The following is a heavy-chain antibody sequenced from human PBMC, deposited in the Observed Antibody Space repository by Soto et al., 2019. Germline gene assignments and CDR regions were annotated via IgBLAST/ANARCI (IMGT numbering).Heavy chain of an antibody. V-gene: IGHV3-30*18. J-gene: IGHJ5*02. CDR1: GFTFSSYG. D-gene: IGHD6-19*01. CDR2: ISYDGSNK. Sequence: HPGGSLRLSCAASGFTFSSYGMHWVRQAPGKGLEWVAVISYDGSNKYYADSVKGRFTISRDNSKNTLYLQMNSLRAEDTAVYYCAKAEQWLAYNWLDPWGQGTLVTVSS. CDR3: AKAEQWLAYNWLDP.